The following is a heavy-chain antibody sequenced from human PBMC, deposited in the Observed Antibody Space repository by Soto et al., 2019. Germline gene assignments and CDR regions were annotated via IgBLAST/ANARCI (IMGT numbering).Heavy chain of an antibody. CDR3: ARAHHFWNGYPLDY. CDR1: GGSIISVSC. D-gene: IGHD3-3*02. CDR2: IYHSGST. J-gene: IGHJ4*02. Sequence: PSETLSLTCAVSGGSIISVSCWHWVRQPPGKELEWIGEIYHSGSTNYNPSLKNRVTISVDKSKNQFSLKLSSVTAADTAVYYCARAHHFWNGYPLDYWGQGILVTVSS. V-gene: IGHV4-4*02.